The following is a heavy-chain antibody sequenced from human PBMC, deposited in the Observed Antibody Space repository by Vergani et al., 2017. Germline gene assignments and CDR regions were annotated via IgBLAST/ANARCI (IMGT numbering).Heavy chain of an antibody. CDR2: IYYSGST. D-gene: IGHD2-15*01. CDR3: ARXPNCSGGSCYHYYGMDV. J-gene: IGHJ6*02. V-gene: IGHV4-30-4*01. CDR1: GGSISSGDYY. Sequence: QVQLQESGPGLVKPSQTLSLTCTVSGGSISSGDYYWSWIRQPPGKGLEWIGYIYYSGSTYYNPSLKSRVTISVDTSKNQFSLKLSSVTAADTAVYYCARXPNCSGGSCYHYYGMDVWGQGTTVTVSS.